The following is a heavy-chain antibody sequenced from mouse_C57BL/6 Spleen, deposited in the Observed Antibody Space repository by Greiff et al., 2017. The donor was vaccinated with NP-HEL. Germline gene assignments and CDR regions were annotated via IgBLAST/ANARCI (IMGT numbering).Heavy chain of an antibody. CDR3: ARQGTVVGYAMDY. Sequence: EVMLVESGGDLVKPGGSLKLSCAASGFTFSSYGMSWVRQTPDKRLEWVATISSGGSYTYYPDSVKGRFTISRDNAKNTLYLQMSSLKSEDTAMYYCARQGTVVGYAMDYWGQGTSVTVSS. CDR1: GFTFSSYG. CDR2: ISSGGSYT. D-gene: IGHD1-1*01. J-gene: IGHJ4*01. V-gene: IGHV5-6*01.